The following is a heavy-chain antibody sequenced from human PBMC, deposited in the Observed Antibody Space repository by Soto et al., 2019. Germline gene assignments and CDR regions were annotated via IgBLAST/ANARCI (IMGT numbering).Heavy chain of an antibody. D-gene: IGHD1-26*01. CDR3: ARGSLGTYYFFDY. CDR2: INPSGGTI. J-gene: IGHJ4*02. CDR1: GYTFTSSY. Sequence: ASVKVSCKASGYTFTSSYIHWVRRAPGQGLEWMGIINPSGGTISYAQKFQGRVTMTRDTSTNTVYMELTSLRSEDTAFYYCARGSLGTYYFFDYWGPGTLVTVSS. V-gene: IGHV1-46*01.